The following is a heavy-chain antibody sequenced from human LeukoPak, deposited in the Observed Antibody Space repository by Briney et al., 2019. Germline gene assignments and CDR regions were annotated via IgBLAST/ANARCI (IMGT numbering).Heavy chain of an antibody. V-gene: IGHV4-61*02. CDR3: ARDGYCSSISCSDAFDI. Sequence: SETLSLTCTVSGGSISSGSYYWSWIRQPAGKGLEWIGCIYTSGSTNYNPSLKSRVTISVDTSKNQFSLKLSSVTAADTAVYYCARDGYCSSISCSDAFDIWGQGTMVTVSS. CDR2: IYTSGST. J-gene: IGHJ3*02. D-gene: IGHD2-2*01. CDR1: GGSISSGSYY.